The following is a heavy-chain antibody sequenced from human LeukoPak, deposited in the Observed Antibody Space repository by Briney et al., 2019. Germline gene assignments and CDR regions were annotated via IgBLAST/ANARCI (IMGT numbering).Heavy chain of an antibody. J-gene: IGHJ4*02. CDR1: GFTFSSYN. CDR2: ITSSSSSI. D-gene: IGHD1-1*01. V-gene: IGHV3-21*01. CDR3: ANTKQFEY. Sequence: GGSLRLSCAASGFTFSSYNMNWVRQAPGKGLEWDSSITSSSSSIYYADSVKGRFTISRDNAKNSLYLQMNSLRAEDTAVYYCANTKQFEYWGQGTLVTVSS.